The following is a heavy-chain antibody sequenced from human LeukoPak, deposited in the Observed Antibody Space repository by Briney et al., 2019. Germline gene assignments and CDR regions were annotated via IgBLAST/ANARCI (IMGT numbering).Heavy chain of an antibody. J-gene: IGHJ4*02. Sequence: GGSLRLSCAASGFTFSSYEMNWVRQAPGKGLEWVSYISSSGSTIHYADSVKGRFTISRDNAKNSLYLQMNSLRAEDTAVYYCARFMGWLRFIDYWGQGTLVTVSS. CDR2: ISSSGSTI. CDR1: GFTFSSYE. CDR3: ARFMGWLRFIDY. D-gene: IGHD5-12*01. V-gene: IGHV3-48*03.